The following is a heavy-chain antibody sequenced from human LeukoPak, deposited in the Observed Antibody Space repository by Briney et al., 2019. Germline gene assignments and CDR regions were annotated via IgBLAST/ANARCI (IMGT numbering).Heavy chain of an antibody. D-gene: IGHD1-14*01. CDR1: GFTFSSYA. V-gene: IGHV3-23*01. CDR2: ISGSGGST. J-gene: IGHJ4*02. CDR3: AKDPDKRYYFDY. Sequence: GGSLRLPCAASGFTFSSYAMSWLRQAPGKGLEWVSAISGSGGSTYYADSVKGRFTISRDNSKNTLYLQMNSLRAEDTAVYYCAKDPDKRYYFDYWGQGTLVTVSS.